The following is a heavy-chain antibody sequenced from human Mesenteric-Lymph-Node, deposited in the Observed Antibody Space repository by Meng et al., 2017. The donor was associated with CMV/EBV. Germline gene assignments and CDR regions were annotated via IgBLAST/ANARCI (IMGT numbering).Heavy chain of an antibody. J-gene: IGHJ4*02. CDR2: IYHSGST. Sequence: CAVSGGSISSSNWGSWVRQPPGKGLEWIGEIYHSGSTNYNPSLKSRVTISVDTSKNQFSLKLSSVTAADTAVYYYARNSDWGSSADYWGQGTLVTVSS. CDR1: GGSISSSNW. V-gene: IGHV4-4*02. CDR3: ARNSDWGSSADY. D-gene: IGHD7-27*01.